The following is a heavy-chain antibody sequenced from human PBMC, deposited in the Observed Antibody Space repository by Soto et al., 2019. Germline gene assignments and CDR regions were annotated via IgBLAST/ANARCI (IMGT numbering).Heavy chain of an antibody. D-gene: IGHD6-19*01. CDR3: ARVAVAGTVGSDY. J-gene: IGHJ4*02. V-gene: IGHV1-46*01. CDR1: GYTFTSYY. Sequence: ASVKVSCKASGYTFTSYYIHWVRHAPGQGLEWMGIINPSGGSTSYAQKFQGRVTMTRDTSTSTVYMELSSLRSEDTAVYYCARVAVAGTVGSDYWGQGTLVTVSS. CDR2: INPSGGST.